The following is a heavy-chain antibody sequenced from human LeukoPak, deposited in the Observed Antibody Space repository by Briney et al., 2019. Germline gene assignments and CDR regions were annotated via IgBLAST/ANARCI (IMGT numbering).Heavy chain of an antibody. Sequence: SETLSLTCTVSGGSISSSTYSWTWIRQPPGKGLEWIGGIHYDGNTYYKPSLKSRVTISVDTSKIQFSLRLSSATAADMATYYCARHSLNNYGSYYWGQGTLVTVSS. J-gene: IGHJ4*02. CDR3: ARHSLNNYGSYY. D-gene: IGHD5-24*01. CDR2: IHYDGNT. V-gene: IGHV4-39*01. CDR1: GGSISSSTYS.